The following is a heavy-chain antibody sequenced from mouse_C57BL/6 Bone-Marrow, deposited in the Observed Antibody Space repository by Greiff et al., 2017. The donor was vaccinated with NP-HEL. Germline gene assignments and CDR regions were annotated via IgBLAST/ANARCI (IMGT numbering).Heavy chain of an antibody. V-gene: IGHV1-18*01. CDR1: GYTFTDYN. J-gene: IGHJ4*01. CDR2: INPNNGGT. D-gene: IGHD1-1*01. CDR3: ARSTVVEKNYYAMDY. Sequence: EVQLQQSGPELVKPGASVKIPCKASGYTFTDYNMDWVKQSHGKSLEWIGDINPNNGGTIYNQKFKGKATLTADKSSSTAYMEFRSLTSEDTAVYYCARSTVVEKNYYAMDYWGQGTSVTVSS.